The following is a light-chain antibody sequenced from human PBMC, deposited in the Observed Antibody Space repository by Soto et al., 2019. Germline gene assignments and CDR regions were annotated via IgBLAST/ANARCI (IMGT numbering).Light chain of an antibody. J-gene: IGLJ2*01. CDR1: SSDVGSYNL. V-gene: IGLV2-14*02. CDR3: SSYTSSSTLV. CDR2: EAT. Sequence: QSALTQPASVSGSPEQSITISCTGTSSDVGSYNLVSWYQQHPGKAPKVMIYEATKRPSGVSNRFSGSKSGNTASLTISGLQAEDEADYYCSSYTSSSTLVFGGGTKLTFL.